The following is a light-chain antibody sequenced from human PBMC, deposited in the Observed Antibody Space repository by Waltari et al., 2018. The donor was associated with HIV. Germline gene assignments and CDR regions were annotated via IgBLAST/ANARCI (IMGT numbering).Light chain of an antibody. V-gene: IGLV3-25*03. CDR2: KDS. J-gene: IGLJ2*01. CDR1: ALSKQY. CDR3: QSADTSGSYWV. Sequence: PPSVSVSPGQTAGITCSGDALSKQYVYWYQQKPGQAPVLVISKDSERPSGIPERFSGSTSGTTVTLTISGVQAEDEADYYCQSADTSGSYWVFGGGTKLTVL.